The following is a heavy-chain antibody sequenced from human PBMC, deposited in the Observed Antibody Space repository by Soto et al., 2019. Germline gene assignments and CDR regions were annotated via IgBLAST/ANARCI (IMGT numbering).Heavy chain of an antibody. CDR3: AKDRGGTTNY. D-gene: IGHD1-7*01. CDR1: GFTFXXXA. V-gene: IGHV3-23*01. J-gene: IGHJ4*02. CDR2: ISGSGGST. Sequence: EVQLLESGGGLVQPGGSLRXXCAASGFTFXXXAMSWVXQAPGKGLEWVSAISGSGGSTYYADSVKGRFTISRDNSKNTLYLQMNSLRAEDTAVYYCAKDRGGTTNYWGQGTLVTVSS.